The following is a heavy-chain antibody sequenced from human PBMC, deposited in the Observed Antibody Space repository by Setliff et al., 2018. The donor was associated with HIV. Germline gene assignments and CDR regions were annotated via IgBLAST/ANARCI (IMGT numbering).Heavy chain of an antibody. V-gene: IGHV4-39*07. J-gene: IGHJ4*02. Sequence: TLSLTCTVSGGSISSSSYYWTWIRQPPGKGLEWIGEINHSGATNYDLSLESRVTISVDTSKNQFSLNLNSVTAADTAVYYCARGGGGAHFDSWGRGTLVTVSS. D-gene: IGHD3-16*01. CDR3: ARGGGGAHFDS. CDR2: INHSGAT. CDR1: GGSISSSSYY.